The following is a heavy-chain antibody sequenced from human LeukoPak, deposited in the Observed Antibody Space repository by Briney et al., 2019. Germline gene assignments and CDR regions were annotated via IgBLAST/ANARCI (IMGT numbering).Heavy chain of an antibody. Sequence: SGGSLRLSCAASGFTFSNYAMTWVRQAPGKGLEWVSTITGSGSDAYYADSVKGRFTISRDNSKNMLYLQMNSLRAEDTAVYYCAKGATCLRIVGDDWGQGTLVTVSS. CDR2: ITGSGSDA. D-gene: IGHD2-15*01. CDR1: GFTFSNYA. V-gene: IGHV3-23*01. J-gene: IGHJ4*02. CDR3: AKGATCLRIVGDD.